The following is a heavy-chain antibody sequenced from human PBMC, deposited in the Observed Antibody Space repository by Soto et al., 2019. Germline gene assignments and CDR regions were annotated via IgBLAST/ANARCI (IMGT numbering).Heavy chain of an antibody. J-gene: IGHJ4*02. D-gene: IGHD3-10*01. CDR3: ASDCYGSLGLDY. V-gene: IGHV4-31*03. CDR1: GGSISSGGYY. Sequence: QVQLQESGPGLVKPSQTLSLTCTVSGGSISSGGYYWSWIRQHPGKGLEWIGYIYYSGSTYYNPSLKSRVXXXVXXSKYQFSLKMSSVTAADTAVYYCASDCYGSLGLDYWGQGTLVTVSS. CDR2: IYYSGST.